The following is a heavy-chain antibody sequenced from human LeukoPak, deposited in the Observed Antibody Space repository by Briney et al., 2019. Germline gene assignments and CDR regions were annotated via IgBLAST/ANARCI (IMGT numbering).Heavy chain of an antibody. CDR3: ARVLGWAGFDY. D-gene: IGHD6-19*01. Sequence: SETLSLTCTVSGGSLSSFYLSWFRQPAGKGLEWIGRIYSSGSTNYNPSLKSRLTMSVDTCKNQFSLRLSSVTAADTAVYYCARVLGWAGFDYWGQGTLVTVSS. V-gene: IGHV4-4*07. CDR1: GGSLSSFY. CDR2: IYSSGST. J-gene: IGHJ4*02.